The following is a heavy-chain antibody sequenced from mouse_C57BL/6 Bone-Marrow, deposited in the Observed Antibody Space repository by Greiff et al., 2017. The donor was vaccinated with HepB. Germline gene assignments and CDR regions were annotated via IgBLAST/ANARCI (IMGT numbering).Heavy chain of an antibody. V-gene: IGHV5-12*01. CDR2: ISNGGGST. Sequence: EVKLVESGGGLVQPGGSLKLSCAASGFTFSYYYMYWVRQTPEKRLEWVAYISNGGGSTYYPDTVKGRFTISRDNAKNTLYLQMSRLKSEDTAMYYCARHNYGSSWYFDVWGTGTTVTVSS. J-gene: IGHJ1*03. D-gene: IGHD1-1*01. CDR1: GFTFSYYY. CDR3: ARHNYGSSWYFDV.